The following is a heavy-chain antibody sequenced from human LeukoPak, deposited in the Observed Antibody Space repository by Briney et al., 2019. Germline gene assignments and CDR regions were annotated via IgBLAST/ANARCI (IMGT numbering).Heavy chain of an antibody. CDR1: GFTFSDYY. CDR3: ARGTGTTAYFDY. D-gene: IGHD1-1*01. J-gene: IGHJ4*02. CDR2: ISSSSSYP. V-gene: IGHV3-11*06. Sequence: PGGSLRLSCEASGFTFSDYYMSWVRQAPGKGLEWVSYISSSSSYPKYADSVKGRFTISRDNAKNSLYLQVNSLRAEDTAVYYCARGTGTTAYFDYWGQGTLVTVSS.